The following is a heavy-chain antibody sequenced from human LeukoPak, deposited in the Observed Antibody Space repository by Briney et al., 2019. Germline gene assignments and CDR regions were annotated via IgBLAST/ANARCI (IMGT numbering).Heavy chain of an antibody. CDR1: GGSITTTNW. Sequence: TETLSLTCGVSGGSITTTNWWSWVRQPPGQGLEWIGEISLSGLTNYSPSLKSRVTVSLDKSKNLLFLKMTSVTAADTAVYYCSRENGAFSPFGYWGQGTLVTVSS. CDR3: SRENGAFSPFGY. CDR2: ISLSGLT. D-gene: IGHD2-8*01. V-gene: IGHV4-4*02. J-gene: IGHJ4*02.